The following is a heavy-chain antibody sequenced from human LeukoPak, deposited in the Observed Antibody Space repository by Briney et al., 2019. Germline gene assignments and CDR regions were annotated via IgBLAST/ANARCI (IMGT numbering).Heavy chain of an antibody. J-gene: IGHJ3*02. CDR2: IFYSGGT. CDR1: GGSIGSYY. Sequence: SETLSLTCIVSGGSIGSYYWSWIRQPPGRGLEWIGYIFYSGGTNYNPSLQSRVTISVDTSKNQFSLKLNSVTAADTAVYCCARAASSSNYAFDIWGQGTMVTVSS. CDR3: ARAASSSNYAFDI. D-gene: IGHD6-13*01. V-gene: IGHV4-59*12.